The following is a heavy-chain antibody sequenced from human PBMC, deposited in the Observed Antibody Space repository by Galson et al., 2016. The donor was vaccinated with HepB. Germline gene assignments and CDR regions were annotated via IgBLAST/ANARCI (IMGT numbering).Heavy chain of an antibody. D-gene: IGHD3-10*01. Sequence: SLRLSCAGSGFTLGSYAMNWVRQAPGKGLEWVSTISGSGVGTYYADSVKGRFIVSRDNSKNTLYLLMPSLTAEDTAVYYCAKDRTLLVWLEMEPDDALDIWGQGTMVTVSS. CDR1: GFTLGSYA. CDR2: ISGSGVGT. V-gene: IGHV3-23*01. J-gene: IGHJ3*02. CDR3: AKDRTLLVWLEMEPDDALDI.